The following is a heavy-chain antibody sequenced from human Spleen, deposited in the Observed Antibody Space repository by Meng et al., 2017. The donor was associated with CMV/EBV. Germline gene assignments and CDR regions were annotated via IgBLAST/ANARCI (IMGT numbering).Heavy chain of an antibody. CDR3: AKGGEYCTSFSCSYDF. D-gene: IGHD2-2*01. CDR2: ISWNSGSI. Sequence: GGSLRLSCAASGFTFDDYAKHWVRQAPGKGLEWVSGISWNSGSIGYADSVKGRFTISRDNDKKSLYLQMNSLRAEDTAMYYCAKGGEYCTSFSCSYDFWGQGTPVTVSS. J-gene: IGHJ4*02. V-gene: IGHV3-9*01. CDR1: GFTFDDYA.